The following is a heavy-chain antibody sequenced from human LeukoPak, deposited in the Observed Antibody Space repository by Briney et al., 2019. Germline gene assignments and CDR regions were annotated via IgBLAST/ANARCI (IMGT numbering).Heavy chain of an antibody. CDR2: ISGSGDST. D-gene: IGHD3-22*01. Sequence: PGGSLRLSCAASGFTFSSFALSWVRQAPGKGPEWVSSISGSGDSTYYMESVKGRFTISRDNAKNSLYLQMNSLRAEDTAVYYCARDLDSSGYYVPFDYWGQGTLVTVSS. J-gene: IGHJ4*02. V-gene: IGHV3-23*01. CDR3: ARDLDSSGYYVPFDY. CDR1: GFTFSSFA.